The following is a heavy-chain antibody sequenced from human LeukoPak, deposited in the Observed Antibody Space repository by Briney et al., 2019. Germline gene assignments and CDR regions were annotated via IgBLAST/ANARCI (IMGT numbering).Heavy chain of an antibody. Sequence: ASVKVSCKASGYPFSGSYIHWVRQAPGQGLEWMGWISAYNGNTNYAQKLQGRVTMTTDTSTSTAYMELRSLRSDDTAVYYCARENDSSGYYYGLGAFDIWGQGTMVTVSS. D-gene: IGHD3-22*01. CDR3: ARENDSSGYYYGLGAFDI. CDR1: GYPFSGSY. V-gene: IGHV1-18*04. J-gene: IGHJ3*02. CDR2: ISAYNGNT.